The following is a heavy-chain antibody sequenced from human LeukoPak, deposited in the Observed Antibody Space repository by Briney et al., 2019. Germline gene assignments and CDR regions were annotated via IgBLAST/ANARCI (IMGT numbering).Heavy chain of an antibody. V-gene: IGHV4-39*01. CDR1: GGSISSSSYY. CDR2: IYYSGST. Sequence: PSETLSLTCTVSGGSISSSSYYWGWVRQPPGKGLEWIGNIYYSGSTYYNPSLKSRVTISVDTSKNQFSLNLSSVTAADTAVYYCARRYSNGWQTFDYWGQGTLVTVSS. J-gene: IGHJ4*02. CDR3: ARRYSNGWQTFDY. D-gene: IGHD6-25*01.